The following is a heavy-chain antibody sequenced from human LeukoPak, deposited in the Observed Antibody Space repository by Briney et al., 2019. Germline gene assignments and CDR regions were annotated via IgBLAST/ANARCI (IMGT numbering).Heavy chain of an antibody. Sequence: GGALRLSCAASGFTVSSSHMTWVRQAVGKGLEWVSFIYSGGDTSYADSVKGRFTISRDTSKNTLYLQMNSLRAEDTAVYYCARYYGSGRGYYGLDVWGQGTTVTVFS. CDR2: IYSGGDT. CDR1: GFTVSSSH. CDR3: ARYYGSGRGYYGLDV. D-gene: IGHD3-10*01. J-gene: IGHJ6*02. V-gene: IGHV3-53*05.